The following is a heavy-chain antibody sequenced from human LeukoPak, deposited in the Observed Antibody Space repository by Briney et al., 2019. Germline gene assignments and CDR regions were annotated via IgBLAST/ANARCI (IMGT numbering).Heavy chain of an antibody. CDR1: GFTVSSNY. CDR2: IYSGGST. CDR3: AKDRGGNSGSAEYFQH. V-gene: IGHV3-53*01. Sequence: PGGSLRLSCAASGFTVSSNYMSWVRQAPGKGLEWVSVIYSGGSTYYADSVKGRFTISRDNSKNTLYLQMNSLRAEDTAVYYCAKDRGGNSGSAEYFQHWGQGTLVTVSS. D-gene: IGHD4-23*01. J-gene: IGHJ1*01.